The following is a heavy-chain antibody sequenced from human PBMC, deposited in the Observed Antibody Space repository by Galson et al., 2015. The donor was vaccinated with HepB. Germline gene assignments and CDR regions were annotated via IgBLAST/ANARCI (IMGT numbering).Heavy chain of an antibody. V-gene: IGHV3-23*01. CDR1: GFTFSSYA. Sequence: SLRLSCAASGFTFSSYAMSWVRQAPGKGLEWVSAISGSGGSTYYADSVKGRFTISRDNSKNTLYLEMNSLRAEDTAVYYCAKDGGYTYYYDSSGYSYYYYMDVWGKGTTVTVSS. CDR3: AKDGGYTYYYDSSGYSYYYYMDV. D-gene: IGHD3-22*01. CDR2: ISGSGGST. J-gene: IGHJ6*03.